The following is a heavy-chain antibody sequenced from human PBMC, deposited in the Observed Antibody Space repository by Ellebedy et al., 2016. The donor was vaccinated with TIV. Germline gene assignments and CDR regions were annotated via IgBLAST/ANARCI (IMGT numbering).Heavy chain of an antibody. D-gene: IGHD6-19*01. Sequence: GGSLRLXCAASGFAFSSYGIHWVRQAPGKGLEWVALISYDGSDRYYADSVKGRFTISRDNSRNILYLQMNSLRPEDTGVYYCAKDAPYSSGWYGFDYWGQGTLVTVSS. CDR3: AKDAPYSSGWYGFDY. CDR1: GFAFSSYG. J-gene: IGHJ4*02. CDR2: ISYDGSDR. V-gene: IGHV3-30*18.